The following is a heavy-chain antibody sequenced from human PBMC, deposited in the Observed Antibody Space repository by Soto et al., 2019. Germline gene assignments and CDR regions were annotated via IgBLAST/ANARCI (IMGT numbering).Heavy chain of an antibody. CDR1: GYSVSDYF. D-gene: IGHD1-26*01. V-gene: IGHV1-2*02. Sequence: ASVKVSCKASGYSVSDYFIQWVRQAPGQGLEWVAWINPKTAATNYAKKFQGRVSLTWDTSSSTAYMELTRLRPDDTAVYYCARIKWGLDFYNGMDVWGQGTTVTVS. CDR3: ARIKWGLDFYNGMDV. CDR2: INPKTAAT. J-gene: IGHJ6*02.